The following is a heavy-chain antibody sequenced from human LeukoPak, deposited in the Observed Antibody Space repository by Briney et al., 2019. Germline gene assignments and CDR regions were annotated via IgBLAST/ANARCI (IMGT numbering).Heavy chain of an antibody. CDR1: GFTFNDYV. V-gene: IGHV3-9*01. J-gene: IGHJ4*02. Sequence: SGGSLRLSCAASGFTFNDYVMHWVRQTPGKGLEWVSGISWNSGDKDYADSVRGRFTISRDNAKNSLYLQMSSLRPEDTALYYCCRGPSTDSGYDVPCAYWGQGIQVTVSS. D-gene: IGHD5-12*01. CDR3: CRGPSTDSGYDVPCAY. CDR2: ISWNSGDK.